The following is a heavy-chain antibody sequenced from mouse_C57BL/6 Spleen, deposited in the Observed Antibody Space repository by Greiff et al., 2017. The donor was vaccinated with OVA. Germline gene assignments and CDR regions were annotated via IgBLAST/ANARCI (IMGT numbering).Heavy chain of an antibody. D-gene: IGHD3-3*01. CDR3: ARVLGDAMDY. V-gene: IGHV1-64*01. Sequence: QVQLQQPGAELVKPGASVKLSCKASGYTFTSYWMHWVKQRPGQGLEWIGMIHPNSGSTNYNEKFKSKDTLTVDKSSSTAYMQLSSLTSEDSAVYYCARVLGDAMDYWGQGTSVTVSS. CDR2: IHPNSGST. CDR1: GYTFTSYW. J-gene: IGHJ4*01.